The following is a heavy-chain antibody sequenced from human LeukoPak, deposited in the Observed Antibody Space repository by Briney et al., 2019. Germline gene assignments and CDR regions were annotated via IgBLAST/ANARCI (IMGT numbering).Heavy chain of an antibody. Sequence: SETLSLTCTVSGGSISSYYWSWIRQPPGKGLEWIGYIHYSGSTNYNPSLKSRVTISVDTSKNQFSLKLSSVTAADTAVYYCARGGRITMFGVVIMRGAFDIWGQGTMVTVSS. D-gene: IGHD3-3*01. CDR1: GGSISSYY. CDR3: ARGGRITMFGVVIMRGAFDI. V-gene: IGHV4-59*01. CDR2: IHYSGST. J-gene: IGHJ3*02.